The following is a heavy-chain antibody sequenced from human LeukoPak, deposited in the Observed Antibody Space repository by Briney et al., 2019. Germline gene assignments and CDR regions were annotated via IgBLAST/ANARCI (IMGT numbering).Heavy chain of an antibody. CDR1: GFTFSSYT. CDR3: AASLDLAVYGIDY. V-gene: IGHV3-23*01. Sequence: GGSLRLSCAASGFTFSSYTMGWVRQAPGKGLEWGSGISGGGGTTHYGDSVKGRFTISRDYSKNTVYLQMNSLRAEDTALYYCAASLDLAVYGIDYWGQGTLVTVSS. J-gene: IGHJ4*02. D-gene: IGHD2-8*02. CDR2: ISGGGGTT.